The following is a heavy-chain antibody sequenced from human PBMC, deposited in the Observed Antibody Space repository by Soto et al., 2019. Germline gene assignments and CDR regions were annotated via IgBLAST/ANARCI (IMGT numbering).Heavy chain of an antibody. D-gene: IGHD3-16*01. Sequence: GGSRRLSCAASGFTVSSNYMSWVRQAPGKGLEWVSVIYSGGSTYYADSVKGRFTISRDNSKNTLYLQMNSLRAEDTAVYYCARGPRLGSYYYYGMDVWGQGTTVTVSS. J-gene: IGHJ6*02. V-gene: IGHV3-53*01. CDR2: IYSGGST. CDR3: ARGPRLGSYYYYGMDV. CDR1: GFTVSSNY.